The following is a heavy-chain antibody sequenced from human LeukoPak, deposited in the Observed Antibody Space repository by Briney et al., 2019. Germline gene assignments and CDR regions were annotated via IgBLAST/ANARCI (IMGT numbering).Heavy chain of an antibody. CDR2: MNPNSGNT. D-gene: IGHD2-21*02. Sequence: ASVKVSCKASGYTFTSYDSNWVRQATGQGLEWMGWMNPNSGNTGYAQKFQGRVTINRNTSISTAYMELSSMRSEDTAVYYCARASGMNCGGDCYYYYYMDVWGKGTTVTISS. CDR3: ARASGMNCGGDCYYYYYMDV. CDR1: GYTFTSYD. J-gene: IGHJ6*03. V-gene: IGHV1-8*03.